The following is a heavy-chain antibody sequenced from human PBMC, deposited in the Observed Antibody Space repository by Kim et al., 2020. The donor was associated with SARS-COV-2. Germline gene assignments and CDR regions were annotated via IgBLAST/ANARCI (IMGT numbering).Heavy chain of an antibody. CDR3: ARNLDSTIDY. V-gene: IGHV4-4*09. CDR2: ST. D-gene: IGHD6-13*01. J-gene: IGHJ4*02. Sequence: STNYNPSLKSRVTISVDTSKNQFSLKLSSVTAADTAVYYCARNLDSTIDYWGQGTLVTVSS.